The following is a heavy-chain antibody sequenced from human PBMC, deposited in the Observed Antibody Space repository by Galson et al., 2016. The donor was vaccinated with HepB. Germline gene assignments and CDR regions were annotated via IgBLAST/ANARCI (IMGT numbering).Heavy chain of an antibody. CDR3: ARDPGSSPPKYYYAMDV. Sequence: SETLSLTCTVSGGSIINSSYYWAWIRQPPGKPLECIGNIYYSGATHYTPSLESRVPISLDASKNQFSLKLTSVTAADTAIYYCARDPGSSPPKYYYAMDVWGPGTTVTVSS. D-gene: IGHD3-10*01. CDR1: GGSIINSSYY. V-gene: IGHV4-39*01. J-gene: IGHJ6*02. CDR2: IYYSGAT.